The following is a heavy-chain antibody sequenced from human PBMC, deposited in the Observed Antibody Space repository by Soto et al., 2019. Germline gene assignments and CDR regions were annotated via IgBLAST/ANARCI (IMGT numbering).Heavy chain of an antibody. V-gene: IGHV5-10-1*01. CDR2: IDPSDI. J-gene: IGHJ6*02. CDR3: ARTRGQNCNGGNCYFGMDV. D-gene: IGHD2-15*01. Sequence: EVQLVQSGAEVKKPGESLRISCKGSGYSFNSYWISWVRQMPGKGLEWMGRIDPSDINYNPSFQGHVTISADKSISTAYLQWSSLKSSDTAMYYYARTRGQNCNGGNCYFGMDVWGQGTTVTVSS. CDR1: GYSFNSYW.